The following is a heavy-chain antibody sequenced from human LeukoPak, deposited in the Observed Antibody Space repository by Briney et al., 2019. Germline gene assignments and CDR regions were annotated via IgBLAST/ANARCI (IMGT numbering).Heavy chain of an antibody. CDR2: INQDGSEK. CDR1: GFTFNSYW. Sequence: GGSLRLSCAASGFTFNSYWMSWLRQAPGKGLEWVANINQDGSEKYSVDSVKGRFTVSRDNAKNSLYLHMNSLRAEDTALYYCAKDTGVAAAGWDYWGQGTLVTVSS. D-gene: IGHD6-13*01. J-gene: IGHJ4*02. CDR3: AKDTGVAAAGWDY. V-gene: IGHV3-7*03.